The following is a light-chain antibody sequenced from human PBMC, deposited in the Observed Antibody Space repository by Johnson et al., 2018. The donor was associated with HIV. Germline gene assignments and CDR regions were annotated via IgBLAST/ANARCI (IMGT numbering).Light chain of an antibody. Sequence: QSVLTQPPSASGTPGQRVTISCSGSSSNIGSNTVNWYQQLPGTAPKLLIYRNNLRPSGVPDRFSGSKSGTSASLAISGLQAEDEADYFCATWDDSLNGLYVFGTGTKVTVL. CDR1: SSNIGSNT. V-gene: IGLV1-44*01. CDR3: ATWDDSLNGLYV. CDR2: RNN. J-gene: IGLJ1*01.